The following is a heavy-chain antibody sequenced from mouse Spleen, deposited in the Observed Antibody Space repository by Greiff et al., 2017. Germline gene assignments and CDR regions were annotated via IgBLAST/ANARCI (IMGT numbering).Heavy chain of an antibody. Sequence: EVQLQQSGPGLVKPSQSLSLTCTVTGYSITSDYVWKWIRQPPGNKLEWMGYISYSGSTSYNPSLKSRITITRDTSKNQFFLQLNSVTTEDTATYYCARNGNYWPPYAMDYWGQGTSVTVSS. D-gene: IGHD1-1*02. CDR1: GYSITSDYV. J-gene: IGHJ4*01. V-gene: IGHV3-2*02. CDR3: ARNGNYWPPYAMDY. CDR2: ISYSGST.